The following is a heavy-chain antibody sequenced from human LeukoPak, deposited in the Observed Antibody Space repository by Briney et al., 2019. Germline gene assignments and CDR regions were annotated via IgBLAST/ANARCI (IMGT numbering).Heavy chain of an antibody. V-gene: IGHV1-2*02. J-gene: IGHJ5*02. CDR1: RGTFSSYA. CDR3: ARVANWFDP. CDR2: INPNSGGT. Sequence: ASVKVSCKASRGTFSSYAISWVRQAPGQGLEWMGWINPNSGGTNYAQKFQGRVTMTRDTSISTAYMELSRLRSDDTAVYYCARVANWFDPWGQGTLVTVSS.